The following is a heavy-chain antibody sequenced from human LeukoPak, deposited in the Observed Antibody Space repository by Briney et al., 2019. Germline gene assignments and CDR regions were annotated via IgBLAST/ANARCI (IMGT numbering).Heavy chain of an antibody. J-gene: IGHJ4*02. Sequence: GGALRLSCAASGFTFSSYEMNWVRQAPGKGLEWVAKISSSGSTINYADSVKGRFTISRDNAKNSLYLQTNSLRAEDTAVYYCARVLYLYGSSSARFDYWGQGTLVTVSS. V-gene: IGHV3-48*03. CDR3: ARVLYLYGSSSARFDY. CDR2: ISSSGSTI. CDR1: GFTFSSYE. D-gene: IGHD6-6*01.